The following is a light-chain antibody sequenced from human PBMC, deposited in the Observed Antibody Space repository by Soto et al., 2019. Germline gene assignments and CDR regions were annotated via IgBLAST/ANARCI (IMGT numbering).Light chain of an antibody. J-gene: IGLJ1*01. CDR3: AAWDDSLSGNV. CDR2: SNN. Sequence: QSALTQPPSASGTPGQRVTISCSGSSSNIGTNTVNWYQQLPGTAPKLLIYSNNQRPSGVPDRFSGSKSGTSASLAISGLQSEDEADYYCAAWDDSLSGNVFGSVTKVTVL. CDR1: SSNIGTNT. V-gene: IGLV1-44*01.